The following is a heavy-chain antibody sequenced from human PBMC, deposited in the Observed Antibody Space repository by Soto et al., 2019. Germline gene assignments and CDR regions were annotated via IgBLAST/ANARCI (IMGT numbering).Heavy chain of an antibody. V-gene: IGHV3-23*01. CDR3: ARDDVHCSGGRCYGVPMDV. D-gene: IGHD2-15*01. Sequence: GGSLRLSCAASGFPFSSFAMSWVRQGPGQGLEGVSTISGSGGRTYYAGSVKGRFTISRDNSKNTLFLQMNSLRVEDTAVYYCARDDVHCSGGRCYGVPMDVWGKGTTVTVSS. J-gene: IGHJ6*03. CDR1: GFPFSSFA. CDR2: ISGSGGRT.